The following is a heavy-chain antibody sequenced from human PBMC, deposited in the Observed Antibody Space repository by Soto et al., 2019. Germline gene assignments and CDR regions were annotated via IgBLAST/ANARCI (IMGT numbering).Heavy chain of an antibody. V-gene: IGHV4-39*01. Sequence: PSMTLSVTCISSNAAIGRNTCNWGWTRQPPGKGLEWIGSIYYSGSNYYNPSLKSRVTISVATSKNQFSLKLSSVTAAETAVYYCERQGIVVVPAAIPHYYYYYGMDVRGQWTTVT. J-gene: IGHJ6*02. CDR1: NAAIGRNTCN. CDR3: ERQGIVVVPAAIPHYYYYYGMDV. CDR2: IYYSGSN. D-gene: IGHD2-2*02.